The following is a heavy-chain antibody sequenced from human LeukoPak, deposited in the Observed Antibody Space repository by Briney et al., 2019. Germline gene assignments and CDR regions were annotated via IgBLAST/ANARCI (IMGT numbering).Heavy chain of an antibody. CDR1: GDSINNRNVH. J-gene: IGHJ4*02. Sequence: SETLSLTCTVSGDSINNRNVHWGWIRQPPGKELEWIGSLDFSGKTYYHPSLQSRVTISVDTSKNQFSLKLSSVTAADTAVYYCARLPGYSIAVARFCDYWGQGALVTVSS. CDR3: ARLPGYSIAVARFCDY. D-gene: IGHD6-19*01. CDR2: LDFSGKT. V-gene: IGHV4-39*01.